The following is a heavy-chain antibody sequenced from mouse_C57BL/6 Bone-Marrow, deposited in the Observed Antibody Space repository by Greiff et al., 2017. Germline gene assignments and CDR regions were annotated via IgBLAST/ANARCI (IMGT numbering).Heavy chain of an antibody. Sequence: QVQLKESGAELARPGASVKLSCKASGYTFTSYGIRWVKQRTGQGLEWIGEIYPRSGNTYYNEKFKGKATLTADKSSSTAYMELRSLTSEDSAVYFCARYYYGSRVPLYWGQGTTLTVSS. D-gene: IGHD1-1*01. CDR2: IYPRSGNT. V-gene: IGHV1-81*01. CDR1: GYTFTSYG. CDR3: ARYYYGSRVPLY. J-gene: IGHJ2*01.